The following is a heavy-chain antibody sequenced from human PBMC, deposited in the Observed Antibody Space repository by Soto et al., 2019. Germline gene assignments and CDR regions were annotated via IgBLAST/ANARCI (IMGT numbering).Heavy chain of an antibody. CDR2: ISSSSSYI. J-gene: IGHJ5*02. CDR3: ATPPPYSNYKNWFDP. Sequence: GGSLRLSCAASGFTFISYSMNWVRQAPGKGLEWVSSISSSSSYIYYADSVKGRFTISRDNAKNSLYLQMNSLRAEDKAVYYCATPPPYSNYKNWFDPWGQGTLVTVSS. CDR1: GFTFISYS. V-gene: IGHV3-21*01. D-gene: IGHD4-4*01.